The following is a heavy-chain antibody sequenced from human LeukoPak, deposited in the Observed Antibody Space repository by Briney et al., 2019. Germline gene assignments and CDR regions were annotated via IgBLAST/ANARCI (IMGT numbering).Heavy chain of an antibody. CDR1: GYSFTSYW. CDR2: IYPGDSDT. CDR3: ARQYCGGDCYSPKYFDY. J-gene: IGHJ4*02. D-gene: IGHD2-21*02. V-gene: IGHV5-51*01. Sequence: GESLKISCKGSGYSFTSYWIGRVRQMPGKGLEWMGIIYPGDSDTRYSPSFQGQVTISADKSISTAYLQWSSLKASDTAMYYCARQYCGGDCYSPKYFDYWGQGTLVTVSA.